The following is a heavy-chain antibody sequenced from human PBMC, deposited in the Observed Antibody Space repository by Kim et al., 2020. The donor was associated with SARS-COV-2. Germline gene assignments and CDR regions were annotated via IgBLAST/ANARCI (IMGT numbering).Heavy chain of an antibody. CDR3: TRAAGSKTGMDV. J-gene: IGHJ6*02. Sequence: DYAASVKGRFTISRDESKNSLYLQMNSLETEDTAVYYCTRAAGSKTGMDVWGQGTTVTVSS. V-gene: IGHV3-72*01. D-gene: IGHD2-2*01.